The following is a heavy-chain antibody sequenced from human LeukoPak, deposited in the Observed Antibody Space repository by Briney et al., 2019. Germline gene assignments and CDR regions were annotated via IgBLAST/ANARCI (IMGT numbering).Heavy chain of an antibody. CDR3: VRLRRNSDRSGYYYYYNY. Sequence: AGGPVTLLCAASGLPFSEYSIKWVRQARGKGLVWVSSINPTSTSIYYADAVKGRFINSRDNAKSSLFLQMNSLRAEDTALYYCVRLRRNSDRSGYYYYYNYWGQGILVTVSS. V-gene: IGHV3-21*01. J-gene: IGHJ4*02. D-gene: IGHD3-22*01. CDR1: GLPFSEYS. CDR2: INPTSTSI.